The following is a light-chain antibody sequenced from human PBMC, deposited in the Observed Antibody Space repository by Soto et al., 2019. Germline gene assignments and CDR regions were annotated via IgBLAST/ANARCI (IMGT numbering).Light chain of an antibody. J-gene: IGKJ4*01. CDR3: QQYNKWPLS. V-gene: IGKV3-15*01. CDR1: QSVSSS. CDR2: GAS. Sequence: EIVMTQSPATLSVSPGERATLSCWASQSVSSSLAWYQQTPGQAPRLLIYGASTRATGIPARFSGSGSGTVFTFNISSLQSEDLAVYFCQQYNKWPLSFGGGTKVEI.